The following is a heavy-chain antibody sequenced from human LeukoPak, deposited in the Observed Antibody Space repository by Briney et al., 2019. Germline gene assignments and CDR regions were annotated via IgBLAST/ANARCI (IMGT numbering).Heavy chain of an antibody. V-gene: IGHV3-48*03. D-gene: IGHD2-21*02. CDR3: ARRGGDRNPADY. CDR1: GFTFSSYE. CDR2: ISSSGSTI. Sequence: GESLRLSCAASGFTFSSYEMNWVRQAPGKGLEWVSYISSSGSTIYYADSVKGRFTISRDNAKNSLYLQMNGLRAEDTAVYYCARRGGDRNPADYWGQGTLVTVSS. J-gene: IGHJ4*02.